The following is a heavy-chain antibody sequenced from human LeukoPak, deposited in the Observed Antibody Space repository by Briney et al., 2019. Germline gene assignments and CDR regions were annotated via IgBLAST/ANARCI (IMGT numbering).Heavy chain of an antibody. D-gene: IGHD3-10*01. CDR3: TTDRGRYGEAFDI. V-gene: IGHV3-15*01. Sequence: GGSLRLSCVASGFTFSNAWMSWVRQAPGKGLEWVGRIKSKTDGGTTDYAAPVKGRFTISRDDSKNTLYLQMNSLKTEDTAVYYCTTDRGRYGEAFDIWGQGTMVTVSS. CDR2: IKSKTDGGTT. CDR1: GFTFSNAW. J-gene: IGHJ3*02.